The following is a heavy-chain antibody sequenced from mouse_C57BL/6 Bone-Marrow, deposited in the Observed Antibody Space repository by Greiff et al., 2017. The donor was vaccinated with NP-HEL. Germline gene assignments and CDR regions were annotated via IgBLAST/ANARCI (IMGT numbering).Heavy chain of an antibody. CDR1: GFTFSDYY. J-gene: IGHJ3*01. CDR2: ISNGGGST. CDR3: ARPLY. Sequence: DVKLVESGGGLVQPGGSLKLSCAASGFTFSDYYMYWVRQTPEKRLEWVAYISNGGGSTYYPDTVKGRFTISRDNAKNTLYLQMSRLKSEDTAMYYCARPLYWGQGTLVTVSA. V-gene: IGHV5-12*01.